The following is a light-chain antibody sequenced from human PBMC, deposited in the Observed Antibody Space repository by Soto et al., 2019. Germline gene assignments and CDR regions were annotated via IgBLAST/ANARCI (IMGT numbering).Light chain of an antibody. CDR1: QSVSSTY. J-gene: IGKJ1*01. V-gene: IGKV3-20*01. CDR2: GAS. CDR3: QQSYSIPRT. Sequence: EIVLTQSPDTLSLSPGESATLSCRASQSVSSTYLAWYQQKPGRAPRLLIYGASTRATGIPDRFIDSGSGTDFTLTISRLEPEDFAVFYCQQSYSIPRTFGQGTKVEIE.